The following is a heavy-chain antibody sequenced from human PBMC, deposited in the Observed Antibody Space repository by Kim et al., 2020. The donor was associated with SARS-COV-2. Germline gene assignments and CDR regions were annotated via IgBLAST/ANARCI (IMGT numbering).Heavy chain of an antibody. Sequence: GESLKISCKGSGYSFTSYWIGWVRQMPGKGLEWMGIIYPGDSDTRYSPSFQGQVTISADKSISTAYLQWSSLKASDTAMYYCARHGIWYSSGWYSWFDPWGQGTLVTVSS. D-gene: IGHD6-19*01. CDR3: ARHGIWYSSGWYSWFDP. J-gene: IGHJ5*02. V-gene: IGHV5-51*01. CDR2: IYPGDSDT. CDR1: GYSFTSYW.